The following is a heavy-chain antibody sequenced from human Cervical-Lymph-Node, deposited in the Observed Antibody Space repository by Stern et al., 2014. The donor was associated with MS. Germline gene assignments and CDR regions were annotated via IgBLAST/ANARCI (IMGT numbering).Heavy chain of an antibody. V-gene: IGHV4-30-2*01. CDR1: GGSISSGGSS. CDR2: IYHSGST. Sequence: QLQLQESGSGQAKPSQTLSLTCAVSGGSISSGGSSWNWIRQPPGKGLEWIGFIYHSGSTSYNPSLKGRGFISVDKSKNQFAMNLSSVTAADTAVYYCARGGVIYTQDRNGFDVWGQGTMVTVSS. D-gene: IGHD2-21*01. J-gene: IGHJ3*01. CDR3: ARGGVIYTQDRNGFDV.